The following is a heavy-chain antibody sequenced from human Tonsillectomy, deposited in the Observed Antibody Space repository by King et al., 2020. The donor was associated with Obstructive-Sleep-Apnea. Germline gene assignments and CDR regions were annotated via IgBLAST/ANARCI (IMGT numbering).Heavy chain of an antibody. CDR3: AKDFDTNDSRDY. CDR1: VFTFDDYA. J-gene: IGHJ4*02. V-gene: IGHV3-43D*03. Sequence: VQLVESGGVVIQPGGSLRLSCAASVFTFDDYAMHWVRQAPGRGLELVSLITWDGDTTYYADSLKSRFTISRDNSKNSLYLQMNNLRPEDTAFYYCAKDFDTNDSRDYWGQGTLVTVSS. D-gene: IGHD2-8*01. CDR2: ITWDGDTT.